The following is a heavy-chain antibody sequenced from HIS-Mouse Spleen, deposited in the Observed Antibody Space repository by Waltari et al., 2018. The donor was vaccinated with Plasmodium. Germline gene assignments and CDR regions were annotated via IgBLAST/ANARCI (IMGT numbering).Heavy chain of an antibody. CDR3: ASSGSGSYYY. CDR2: INPSGST. Sequence: QVQLQQWGAGLLKPSETLSLTCAVYGGSFSGYYWSWIRQPPGKGLEWIGEINPSGSTNYNPSLKSRVTLSGGTSKNQFSRKLSSVTAADTAVYYCASSGSGSYYYWGQGTLVTVSS. CDR1: GGSFSGYY. V-gene: IGHV4-34*01. D-gene: IGHD3-10*01. J-gene: IGHJ4*02.